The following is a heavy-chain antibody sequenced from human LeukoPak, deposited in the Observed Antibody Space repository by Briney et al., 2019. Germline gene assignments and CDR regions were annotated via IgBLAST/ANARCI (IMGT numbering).Heavy chain of an antibody. Sequence: PSETLSLTCTVSGGSISSSSYYWGWIRQPPGKGLEWIGSIYYSGSTYYNPSLKSRVTISVDTSKNQFSLKLSSVTAADTAVYYCAREARVSGYYYGGLYYFDYWGQGTLVTVSS. V-gene: IGHV4-39*07. CDR1: GGSISSSSYY. J-gene: IGHJ4*02. CDR3: AREARVSGYYYGGLYYFDY. D-gene: IGHD3-22*01. CDR2: IYYSGST.